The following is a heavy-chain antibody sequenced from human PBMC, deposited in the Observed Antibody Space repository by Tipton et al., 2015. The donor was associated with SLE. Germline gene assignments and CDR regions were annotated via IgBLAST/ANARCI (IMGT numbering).Heavy chain of an antibody. V-gene: IGHV4-38-2*01. CDR3: ADGGGYFSFDY. D-gene: IGHD3-22*01. J-gene: IGHJ4*02. CDR1: GYSISSGYY. Sequence: TLSLTCAVSGYSISSGYYWGRIRQPPGKGLEWIGSIYHSGSTYYNPSLKSRVTIAVDTSKNQFSLKLSSVAAADTAVYYCADGGGYFSFDYWGQGTLVTVSS. CDR2: IYHSGST.